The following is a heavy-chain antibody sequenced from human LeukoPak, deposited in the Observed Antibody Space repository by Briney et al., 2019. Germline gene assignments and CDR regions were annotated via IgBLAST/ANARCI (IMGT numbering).Heavy chain of an antibody. CDR2: IYHSGST. CDR1: GYSISSDYY. Sequence: SETLSLTCTVSGYSISSDYYWAWIRQPPGKGLEWIGSIYHSGSTYYKPSLKSRVTISVDTSKNQFSLKLSSVTAADTAVYYCARAKVDYGDYGRFDYWGQGTLVTVSS. V-gene: IGHV4-38-2*02. D-gene: IGHD4-17*01. J-gene: IGHJ4*02. CDR3: ARAKVDYGDYGRFDY.